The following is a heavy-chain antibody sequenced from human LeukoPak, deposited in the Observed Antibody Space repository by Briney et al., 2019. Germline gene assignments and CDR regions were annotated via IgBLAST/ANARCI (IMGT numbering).Heavy chain of an antibody. Sequence: SETLSLTCAVYGGSFSGYYWSWIRQPPGKGLEWIGEINHSGSTNYNPSLKSRVTISVDTSKNQFSLKLSSVTAADTAVYYCARGRYGSALDYWGQGTLVAVSS. CDR2: INHSGST. J-gene: IGHJ4*02. D-gene: IGHD3-10*01. CDR1: GGSFSGYY. V-gene: IGHV4-34*01. CDR3: ARGRYGSALDY.